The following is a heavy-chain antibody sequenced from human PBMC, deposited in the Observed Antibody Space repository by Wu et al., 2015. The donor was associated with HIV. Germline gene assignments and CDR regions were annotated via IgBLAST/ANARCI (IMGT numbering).Heavy chain of an antibody. CDR1: GVTFNTYA. V-gene: IGHV1-69*13. CDR2: IIPMFGTL. D-gene: IGHD3-10*01. Sequence: QVQLVQSGAEVKKPGSSVKVSCKASGVTFNTYAINWVRQAPGQGLEWMGGIIPMFGTLNYAQKFKGRVTITADESTSTGYMELSSLRSEDTAVYFCARGNNYIWFGELLLEYWGQGSWSPSPQ. CDR3: ARGNNYIWFGELLLEY. J-gene: IGHJ1*01.